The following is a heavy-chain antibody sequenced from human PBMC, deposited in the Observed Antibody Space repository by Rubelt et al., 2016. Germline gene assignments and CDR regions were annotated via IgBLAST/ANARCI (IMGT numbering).Heavy chain of an antibody. D-gene: IGHD3-3*01. V-gene: IGHV1-8*01. CDR3: SRLSITIFGVVVYYYGMDV. J-gene: IGHJ6*02. CDR1: GYTFTSYD. CDR2: MNPNSGNT. Sequence: QVQLVQSGAEVKKPGASVKVSCKASGYTFTSYDINWVRQATGQGLEWMGWMNPNSGNTGYAQKFQGRVTMTRTTSISTDYMGLSSLRSEDTAVYYWSRLSITIFGVVVYYYGMDVWGQGTTVTVSS.